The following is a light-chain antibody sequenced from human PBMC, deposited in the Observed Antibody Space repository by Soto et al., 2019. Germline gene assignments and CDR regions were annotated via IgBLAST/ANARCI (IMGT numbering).Light chain of an antibody. CDR3: QSYDSSLSGSNV. CDR2: GNS. J-gene: IGLJ1*01. CDR1: SSNIGAGYD. Sequence: QSALTQPPSVSGAPGQRVTIFCTGSSSNIGAGYDVHWYQQLPGTAPKLLIYGNSNRPSGVPDRFPGSKSGTSASLAITGLQAEDEADYSCQSYDSSLSGSNVFGTGTKVTVL. V-gene: IGLV1-40*01.